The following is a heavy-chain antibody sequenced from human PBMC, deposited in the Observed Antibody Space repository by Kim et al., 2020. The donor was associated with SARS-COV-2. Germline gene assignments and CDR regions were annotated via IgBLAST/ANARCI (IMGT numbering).Heavy chain of an antibody. CDR3: ATSSWPFDY. CDR1: GGSFSGYY. J-gene: IGHJ4*02. V-gene: IGHV4-34*01. CDR2: INHRGST. Sequence: SETLSLICAVSGGSFSGYYWSWIRQPPGKGLEWIGEINHRGSTNYNPSLKSRVTISADTSRNQISLKVTSVTAADTAVYYCATSSWPFDYWGQGALVTVSS. D-gene: IGHD6-13*01.